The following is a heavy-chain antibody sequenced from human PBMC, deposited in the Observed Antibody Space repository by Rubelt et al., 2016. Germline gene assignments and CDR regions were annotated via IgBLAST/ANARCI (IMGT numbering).Heavy chain of an antibody. CDR2: INPSGGST. D-gene: IGHD3-3*01. CDR3: ARSPRYDFEDNWFDP. CDR1: GYTFTSYY. Sequence: QVQLVQSGAEVKKPGASVKVSCKASGYTFTSYYMHWVRQAPGQGLEWMGIINPSGGSTSYGQKVQGRVTMTRETSTSTVYMELSSRRSEDTAVYYCARSPRYDFEDNWFDPWGQGTLVTVSS. V-gene: IGHV1-46*01. J-gene: IGHJ5*02.